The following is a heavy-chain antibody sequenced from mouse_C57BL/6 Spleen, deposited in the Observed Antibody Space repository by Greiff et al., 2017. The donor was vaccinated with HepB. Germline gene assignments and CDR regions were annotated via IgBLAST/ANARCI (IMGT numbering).Heavy chain of an antibody. CDR2: IWSGGST. CDR1: GFSFTSYG. D-gene: IGHD6-5*01. V-gene: IGHV2-4*01. CDR3: AKGAYRKGAMDY. Sequence: QVQLQQSGPGLVQPSQRLSITCTVSGFSFTSYGVHWVRQPPGKGLEWLGVIWSGGSTDYNAAFISRLSISKDNSKSQVFFKMNSLQADDTAIYYCAKGAYRKGAMDYWGQGTSVTVSS. J-gene: IGHJ4*01.